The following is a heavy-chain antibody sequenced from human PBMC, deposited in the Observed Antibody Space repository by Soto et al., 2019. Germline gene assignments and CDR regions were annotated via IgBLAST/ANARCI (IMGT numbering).Heavy chain of an antibody. CDR3: ARRDSGGVYRYFDS. Sequence: QVQLVQSGAEVKKPGSSVKVSCKASGGTFSTNPISWVRQAPGQGLEWMGGTGSGTGPGNHAQKFQGRLTITVDKSTRTVYMELCSLSSEDTAVYYCARRDSGGVYRYFDSWGQGTLVTVSS. CDR2: TGSGTGPG. CDR1: GGTFSTNP. J-gene: IGHJ4*02. V-gene: IGHV1-69*06. D-gene: IGHD2-15*01.